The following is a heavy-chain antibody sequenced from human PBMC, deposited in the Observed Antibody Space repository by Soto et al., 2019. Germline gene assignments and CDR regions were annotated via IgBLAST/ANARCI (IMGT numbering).Heavy chain of an antibody. CDR3: ERVQARYCSSTSCYTDGMDV. CDR1: GGSISSGGYY. V-gene: IGHV4-31*01. D-gene: IGHD2-2*02. J-gene: IGHJ6*02. CDR2: IYYSGST. Sequence: QVQLQESGPGLVKPSQTLSLTCTVSGGSISSGGYYWSWIRQHPGKVLEWIGYIYYSGSTYYNPSLKSLATISVDRSKNLLSLKLSSVTAADTALYYCERVQARYCSSTSCYTDGMDVWGQGTTVTVSS.